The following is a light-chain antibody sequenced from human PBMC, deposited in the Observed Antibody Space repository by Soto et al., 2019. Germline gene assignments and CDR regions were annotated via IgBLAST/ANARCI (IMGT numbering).Light chain of an antibody. CDR2: EGS. J-gene: IGLJ2*01. CDR3: CSYAESSPVV. V-gene: IGLV2-23*01. CDR1: SSDVGSYNL. Sequence: QSALTQPASVSGSPGQSITISCTGTSSDVGSYNLVSWYQQHPGKAPKLMIYEGSKRPSGVSIRFSGSKSGNTASLTISGLQAEDQADYYCCSYAESSPVVFGGGTKLTVL.